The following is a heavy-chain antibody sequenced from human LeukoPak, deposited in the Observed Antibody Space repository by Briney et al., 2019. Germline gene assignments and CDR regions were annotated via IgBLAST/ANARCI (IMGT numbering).Heavy chain of an antibody. D-gene: IGHD5-12*01. V-gene: IGHV3-74*01. CDR2: ISSDGSSR. Sequence: GGSLRLSCVGSDFSFSTYWMHWVRHAPGKGMVWVSRISSDGSSRTYADSVMGRFAIPRDNAKNTLFLHMDSLRAEDTGVYYCVRGTSRENGYGGDDPYWGQGTLVIVSS. J-gene: IGHJ4*02. CDR1: DFSFSTYW. CDR3: VRGTSRENGYGGDDPY.